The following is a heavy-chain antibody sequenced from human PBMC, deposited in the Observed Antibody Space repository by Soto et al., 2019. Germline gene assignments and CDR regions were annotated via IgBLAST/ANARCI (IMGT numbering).Heavy chain of an antibody. CDR3: AGVRWGDVDY. D-gene: IGHD3-16*01. J-gene: IGHJ4*02. Sequence: EVQLVESGGGLVQPGGSLRLSCAASGFSFSDHYMDWVRQAPGKGLEWVGRARNKARSYSIEYAASVKGRFTISRDDSKNSVYLQVNSLETEDTAVYYCAGVRWGDVDYWGQGTLVTVSS. V-gene: IGHV3-72*01. CDR1: GFSFSDHY. CDR2: ARNKARSYSI.